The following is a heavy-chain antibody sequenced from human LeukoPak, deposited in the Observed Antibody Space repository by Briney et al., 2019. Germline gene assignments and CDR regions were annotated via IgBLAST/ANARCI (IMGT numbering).Heavy chain of an antibody. D-gene: IGHD6-13*01. J-gene: IGHJ4*02. V-gene: IGHV3-30-3*02. CDR3: AKSFGYSRSWFDN. CDR2: ISYDGTNK. CDR1: GFTFSNYA. Sequence: GGSLRLSCAASGFTFSNYAMHWVRQAPGKGLEWVAVISYDGTNKYYADSVKGRFTISRDNSKNTMYLQMNSLRAEDTAVYYCAKSFGYSRSWFDNWGQGTLVTVSS.